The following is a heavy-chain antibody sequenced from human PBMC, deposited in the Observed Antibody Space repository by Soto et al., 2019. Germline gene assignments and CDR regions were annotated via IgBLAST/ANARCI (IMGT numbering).Heavy chain of an antibody. D-gene: IGHD5-12*01. CDR1: GGSISSSSYY. Sequence: SETLSLTCTVSGGSISSSSYYWGWIRQAPGKGLEWIGSIYYSGSTYYNPSLKSRVTISVDTSKNQFSLKLSSVTAADTAVYYCARAESGYEDDAFDIWGQGTMVTVSS. CDR2: IYYSGST. CDR3: ARAESGYEDDAFDI. V-gene: IGHV4-39*07. J-gene: IGHJ3*02.